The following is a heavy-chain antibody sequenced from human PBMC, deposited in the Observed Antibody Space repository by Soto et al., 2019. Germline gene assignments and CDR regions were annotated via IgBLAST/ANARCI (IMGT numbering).Heavy chain of an antibody. CDR1: GYALTKLA. D-gene: IGHD6-6*01. J-gene: IGHJ3*01. V-gene: IGHV1-24*01. CDR2: FDPEDGES. CDR3: ARGWKSSYASDV. Sequence: QVQLVQSGAEVKKPGASVKVSCKVSGYALTKLAIRWVRQTPGRGLEWMGGFDPEDGESIYAQKFQGRVTMTEDTTTNKGYMELSRMRSEDTAVYYCARGWKSSYASDVWGQGTMVTIFS.